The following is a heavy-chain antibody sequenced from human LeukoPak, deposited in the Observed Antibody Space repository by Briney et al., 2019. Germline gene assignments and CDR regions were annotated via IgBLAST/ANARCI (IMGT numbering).Heavy chain of an antibody. D-gene: IGHD1-26*01. V-gene: IGHV4-39*01. J-gene: IGHJ4*02. CDR1: GGSISSSSYY. CDR3: ARLELLGLVEY. Sequence: SGTLSLSCTVSGGSISSSSYYWGWIRQPPGKGLEWIVSIYYSVSTYYSPSLKSRVTIAVDTSKNQISLKLGSMTAADTAVYYCARLELLGLVEYWGQGTLVTVSS. CDR2: IYYSVST.